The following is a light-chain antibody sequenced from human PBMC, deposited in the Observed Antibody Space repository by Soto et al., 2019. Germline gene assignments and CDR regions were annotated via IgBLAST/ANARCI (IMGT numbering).Light chain of an antibody. J-gene: IGLJ2*01. CDR3: QSFDTSLSASV. CDR1: SSNIGAGYD. CDR2: GDI. V-gene: IGLV1-40*01. Sequence: QSVLTQPPSVSGAPGQRVTISCTGGSSNIGAGYDVHWYQQLPGTAPKLLIYGDINRPSGVPDRFSGSKSGTSVSLAITGLQAEDEADYYCQSFDTSLSASVFGGGTQLTVL.